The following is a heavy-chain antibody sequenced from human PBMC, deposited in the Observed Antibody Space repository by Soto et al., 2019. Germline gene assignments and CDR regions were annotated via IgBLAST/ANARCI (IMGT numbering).Heavy chain of an antibody. Sequence: QVQLVQSGAEMKKPGSSVKVSCKASGGTFSRNAISWVRQAPGQGLEWMGGIIPLFGKANYAQKFQGRVTITADESTSTAYMELSSLRSEDTAVYYCARDGTLYDSSGYYYLYWGQGTLVTVSS. V-gene: IGHV1-69*01. CDR3: ARDGTLYDSSGYYYLY. J-gene: IGHJ4*02. CDR1: GGTFSRNA. D-gene: IGHD3-22*01. CDR2: IIPLFGKA.